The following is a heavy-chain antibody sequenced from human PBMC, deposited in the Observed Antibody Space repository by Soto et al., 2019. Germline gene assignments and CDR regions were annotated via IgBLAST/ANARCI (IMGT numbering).Heavy chain of an antibody. CDR1: GFTFSSYG. CDR3: ATENHHDYGDYAFDY. J-gene: IGHJ4*02. Sequence: QVQLVESGGGVVQPGRSLRLSCAASGFTFSSYGMHWVRQAPGKGLEWVAVISYDGSNKYYADSVKGRFTISRDNYKNTLYLQMNSLRAEDTAVYYCATENHHDYGDYAFDYWGQGTLVTVSS. CDR2: ISYDGSNK. V-gene: IGHV3-30*03. D-gene: IGHD4-17*01.